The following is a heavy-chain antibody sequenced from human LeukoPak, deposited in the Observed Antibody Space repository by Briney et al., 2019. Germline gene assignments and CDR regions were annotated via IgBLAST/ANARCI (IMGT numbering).Heavy chain of an antibody. J-gene: IGHJ3*02. CDR1: GGSISSGSYY. V-gene: IGHV4-39*07. CDR3: ARPPRGWRAFDI. D-gene: IGHD3-3*01. CDR2: INHSGST. Sequence: SETLSLTCTVSGGSISSGSYYWSWIRQPPGKGLEWIGEINHSGSTNYNPSLKSRVTISVDTSKNQFSLKLSSVTAADTAVYYCARPPRGWRAFDIWGQGTMVTVSS.